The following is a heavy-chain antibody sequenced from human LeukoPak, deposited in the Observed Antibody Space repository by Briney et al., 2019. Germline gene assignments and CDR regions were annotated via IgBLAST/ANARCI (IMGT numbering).Heavy chain of an antibody. V-gene: IGHV3-30*19. D-gene: IGHD5-12*01. Sequence: GGSLRLSCAASGFTFSNYGMHWVRQAPGKGLEWVAVISYDGSNKYYADSVKGRFTISRDNSKNTLYLQMNSLRAEDTAVYYCARDLGGYSGYDLRWYFDYWGQGTLVTVSS. CDR1: GFTFSNYG. CDR3: ARDLGGYSGYDLRWYFDY. J-gene: IGHJ4*02. CDR2: ISYDGSNK.